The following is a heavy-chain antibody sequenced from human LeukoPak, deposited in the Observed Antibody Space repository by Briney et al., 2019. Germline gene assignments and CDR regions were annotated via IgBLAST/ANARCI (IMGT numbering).Heavy chain of an antibody. V-gene: IGHV1-18*04. CDR1: GYTFSGYY. Sequence: GASVKVSCKASGYTFSGYYIHWVRQAPGQGLEWMGWISAYNGNTNYAQKFQGRLTVTTDTSTSTAYMELRSLRSDDTAVYYCARARDTSYYVFDYWGQGTLVTVSS. CDR2: ISAYNGNT. CDR3: ARARDTSYYVFDY. J-gene: IGHJ4*02. D-gene: IGHD3-9*01.